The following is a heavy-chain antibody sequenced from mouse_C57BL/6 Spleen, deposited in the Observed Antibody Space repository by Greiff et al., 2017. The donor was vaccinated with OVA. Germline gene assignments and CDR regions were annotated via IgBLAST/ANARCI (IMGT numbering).Heavy chain of an antibody. CDR3: ARLYYCYIHYAMDY. V-gene: IGHV1-55*01. CDR2: IYPGSGST. CDR1: GYTFTSYW. J-gene: IGHJ4*01. Sequence: QVQLQQPGAELVQPGASVKMSCKASGYTFTSYWITWVKQRPGQGLEWIGDIYPGSGSTNYNEKFKSKATMTVDTSSSTAYMQLSSLTSYDSAVYYCARLYYCYIHYAMDYWGQGTSVTVSS. D-gene: IGHD2-12*01.